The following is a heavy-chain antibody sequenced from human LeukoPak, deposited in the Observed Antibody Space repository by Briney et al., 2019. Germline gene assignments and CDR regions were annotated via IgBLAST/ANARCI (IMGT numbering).Heavy chain of an antibody. Sequence: GSLRLSCAASGFTFSRYGMHWVRQAPGKGLEWVAVVSFEGSNKYYADSVKGRFSISRDNSKNTLSLQMNSLRAEDTAVYYCAKDMGYYYGSGSYPPENDYWGQGTLVTVSS. CDR3: AKDMGYYYGSGSYPPENDY. CDR2: VSFEGSNK. V-gene: IGHV3-30*18. CDR1: GFTFSRYG. J-gene: IGHJ4*02. D-gene: IGHD3-10*01.